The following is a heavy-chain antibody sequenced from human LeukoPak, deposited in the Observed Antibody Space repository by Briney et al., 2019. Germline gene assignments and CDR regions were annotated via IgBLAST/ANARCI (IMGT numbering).Heavy chain of an antibody. D-gene: IGHD3-3*01. J-gene: IGHJ6*02. CDR3: ARDLTVWSGYRYGMDV. Sequence: SETLSLTCTVSGGSISSYYWSWIRQPAGKGLEWIGRIYTGGSTNYNPSLKSRVTMSVDTSKNQFSLKLSSVTAADTAVYYCARDLTVWSGYRYGMDVWGQGTTVTVSS. CDR2: IYTGGST. CDR1: GGSISSYY. V-gene: IGHV4-4*07.